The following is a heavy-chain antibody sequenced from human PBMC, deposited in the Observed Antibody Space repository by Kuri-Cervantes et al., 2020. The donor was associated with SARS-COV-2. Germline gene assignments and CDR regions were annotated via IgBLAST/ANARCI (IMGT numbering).Heavy chain of an antibody. CDR3: ARDYKVGYTIFGVVISGGAFDI. Sequence: SETLSLTCAVYGGSFSGYYWSWIRQPPGKGLEWIGEINHSGSTNYNPSLKSRVTISVDTSKNQFSLKLSSVTAADTAVYYCARDYKVGYTIFGVVISGGAFDIWGQGTMVTVSS. CDR2: INHSGST. CDR1: GGSFSGYY. V-gene: IGHV4-34*01. D-gene: IGHD3-3*01. J-gene: IGHJ3*02.